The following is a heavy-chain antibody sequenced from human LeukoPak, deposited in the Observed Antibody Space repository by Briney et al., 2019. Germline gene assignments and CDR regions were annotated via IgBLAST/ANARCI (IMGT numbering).Heavy chain of an antibody. Sequence: PGGSLRLSCAASGFTFNSYAMSWVRQAAGKGLEWVSSISGSGGSTYYADSVKGRFTISRDSSKNMLYLQMNTLRAEDTAIYYCAKDGIDSGDPNGFDPWGQGTLGTVSS. D-gene: IGHD3-10*01. CDR3: AKDGIDSGDPNGFDP. CDR1: GFTFNSYA. CDR2: ISGSGGST. V-gene: IGHV3-23*01. J-gene: IGHJ5*02.